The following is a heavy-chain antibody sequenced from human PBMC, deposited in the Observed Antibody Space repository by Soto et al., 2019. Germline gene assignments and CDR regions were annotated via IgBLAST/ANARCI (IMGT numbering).Heavy chain of an antibody. D-gene: IGHD2-2*01. CDR1: GGSISSDSFY. J-gene: IGHJ4*02. CDR3: ARAEVKMGRPYCGSPSCVYYFDS. CDR2: VYYSGST. Sequence: QVQLQESGPGLVKPSQTLSLTCTVSGGSISSDSFYWNWIRQHPGKGLEWIGYVYYSGSTYYNPSLKSRVTMSVDTSKNQFSLNLKSVTAADTAVYSCARAEVKMGRPYCGSPSCVYYFDSWGQGTLVSVSS. V-gene: IGHV4-31*03.